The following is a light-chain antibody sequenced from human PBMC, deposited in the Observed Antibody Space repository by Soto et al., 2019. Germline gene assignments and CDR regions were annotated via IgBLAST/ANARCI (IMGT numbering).Light chain of an antibody. J-gene: IGKJ1*01. Sequence: DIPMTQSPSSLSASVGDRVTITCRASQSISKYLSWFQQKPGKAPKLLIYATSSLQSGVPSRFSGSGSGTDFTLTISSLQPEDFATYYGQQSDSTPPWTFGQGTKVEIK. CDR3: QQSDSTPPWT. V-gene: IGKV1-39*01. CDR1: QSISKY. CDR2: ATS.